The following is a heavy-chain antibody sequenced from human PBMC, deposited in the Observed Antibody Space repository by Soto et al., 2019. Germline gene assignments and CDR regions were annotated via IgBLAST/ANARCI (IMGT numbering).Heavy chain of an antibody. J-gene: IGHJ6*02. CDR2: ISYDGSNK. CDR3: AKVLRELLRYYYGMDV. CDR1: GFTFSSYG. D-gene: IGHD1-26*01. Sequence: GGSLRLSCAASGFTFSSYGMHWVRQAPGKGLEWVAVISYDGSNKYYADSVKGRFTISRDNSKNTLYLQMNSLRAEDTAVYYCAKVLRELLRYYYGMDVWGHGTTVTVSS. V-gene: IGHV3-30*18.